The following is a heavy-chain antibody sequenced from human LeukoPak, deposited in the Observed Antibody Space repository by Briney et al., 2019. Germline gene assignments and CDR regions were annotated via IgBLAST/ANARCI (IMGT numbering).Heavy chain of an antibody. Sequence: SQTLSLTCAISGDSVSSNSAAWNWIRQSPSRGLEWLGRTYYRSKWYNDYAVSVKSRITINPDTSKNQFSLQLNSVTPEDTAVYYCAREQRDRYYDSSGYLYYYYVDVWGKGTTVTVSS. CDR3: AREQRDRYYDSSGYLYYYYVDV. CDR1: GDSVSSNSAA. J-gene: IGHJ6*03. V-gene: IGHV6-1*01. CDR2: TYYRSKWYN. D-gene: IGHD3-22*01.